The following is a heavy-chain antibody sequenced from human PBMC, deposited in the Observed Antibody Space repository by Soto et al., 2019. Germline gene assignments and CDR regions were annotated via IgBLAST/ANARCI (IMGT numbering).Heavy chain of an antibody. Sequence: QVQLQESGPGLVKPSGTLSLTCAVSSVSISGRSWWRWVRQPPGKWLEWIGESYHTGNTNYNPSLKSRVTISVDKTKTQFPLKLSSVTAAATAVYYWTRDPGDGSGWSDWGQGTLVTVSS. V-gene: IGHV4-4*02. CDR2: SYHTGNT. CDR3: TRDPGDGSGWSD. D-gene: IGHD6-19*01. J-gene: IGHJ4*02. CDR1: SVSISGRSW.